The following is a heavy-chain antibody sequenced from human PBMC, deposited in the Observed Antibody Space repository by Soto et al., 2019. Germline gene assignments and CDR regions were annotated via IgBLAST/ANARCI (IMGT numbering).Heavy chain of an antibody. CDR2: ISAYNGNT. J-gene: IGHJ4*02. CDR3: ARAPKGAAAGHLDY. V-gene: IGHV1-18*01. D-gene: IGHD6-13*01. CDR1: GYTFTSYG. Sequence: QVQLVQSGAEVKKPGASVKVSCKASGYTFTSYGICWVRQAPGQGLEWMGWISAYNGNTNYAQKFQGRVTMTTDTCTSTAYMELRSLRSDDTAVYYCARAPKGAAAGHLDYWGQGTLVTVSS.